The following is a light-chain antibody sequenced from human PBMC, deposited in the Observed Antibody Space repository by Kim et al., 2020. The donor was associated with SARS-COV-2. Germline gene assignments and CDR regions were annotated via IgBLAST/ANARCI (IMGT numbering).Light chain of an antibody. J-gene: IGLJ3*02. CDR1: SSDVGGYNY. CDR3: CSYAGSHAWV. CDR2: DVS. V-gene: IGLV2-11*01. Sequence: QSALTQPPSVSGSPGQSITISCTGTSSDVGGYNYVSWYQQHPGKAPKLIIYDVSNRSSGVSDRFSASKSGNTASLTISGLQAEDEADYYCCSYAGSHAWVFGGGTQLTVL.